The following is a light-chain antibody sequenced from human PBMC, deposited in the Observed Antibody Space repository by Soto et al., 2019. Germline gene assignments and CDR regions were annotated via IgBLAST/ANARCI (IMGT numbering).Light chain of an antibody. J-gene: IGLJ3*02. CDR2: SDD. V-gene: IGLV1-44*01. Sequence: QSVLTQAPSASATPGQRVIISCSGSSSNIGKNAVKWYQQFPGTAPKLLIHSDDQRPPGVPDRFSGSKSGTSASLTISGLQSEDEAHYYCGAWDDSLSGLVFGGGTKVTVL. CDR1: SSNIGKNA. CDR3: GAWDDSLSGLV.